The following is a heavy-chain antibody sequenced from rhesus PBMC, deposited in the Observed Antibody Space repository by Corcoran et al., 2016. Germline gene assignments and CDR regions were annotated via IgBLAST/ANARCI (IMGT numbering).Heavy chain of an antibody. CDR2: IFGGGGNT. D-gene: IGHD2-21*01. CDR3: ARGCTYRGCPLVQIDY. CDR1: GESISNNH. Sequence: QLQLQESGPGLVKPSETLSLTCAVPGESISNNHRGWIRQPPGKGLEWIGRIFGGGGNTDYNPSLKSRVTISTDTSKNQFSLKVNSVIAADTAVYYCARGCTYRGCPLVQIDYWGQGVLVTVSS. V-gene: IGHV4-173*01. J-gene: IGHJ4*01.